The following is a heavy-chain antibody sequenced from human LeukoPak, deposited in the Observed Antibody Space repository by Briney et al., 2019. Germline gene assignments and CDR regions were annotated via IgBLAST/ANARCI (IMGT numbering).Heavy chain of an antibody. CDR2: IRNKVNSYTT. Sequence: GGSLRLSCAASVFTFSEHYMDWVRQAPGEGLEWVGRIRNKVNSYTTEYAASVKGRFTISRDDSQNSLYLQMNSLKTEDTAVYYCARVGYCSPVGCYPFDYWGQGTLVTVSS. CDR1: VFTFSEHY. V-gene: IGHV3-72*01. CDR3: ARVGYCSPVGCYPFDY. J-gene: IGHJ4*02. D-gene: IGHD2-15*01.